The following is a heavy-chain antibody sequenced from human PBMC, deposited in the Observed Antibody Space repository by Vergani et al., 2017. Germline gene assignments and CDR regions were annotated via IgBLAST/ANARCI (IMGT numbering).Heavy chain of an antibody. Sequence: QVQLVESGGGVVQPARSLRLSCSASGFTFSSSGMHWVRRAPGKGLEWVAIIWYDESNKYYADSVKGRFTISRDNSKNTLYLQRNSLRAEDTAVYYCARGEGYCISTSCYFDNWGNGTLVTVSS. V-gene: IGHV3-33*01. D-gene: IGHD2-2*01. J-gene: IGHJ4*01. CDR1: GFTFSSSG. CDR2: IWYDESNK. CDR3: ARGEGYCISTSCYFDN.